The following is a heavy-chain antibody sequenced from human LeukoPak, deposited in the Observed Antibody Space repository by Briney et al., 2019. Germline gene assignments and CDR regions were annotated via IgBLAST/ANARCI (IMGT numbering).Heavy chain of an antibody. CDR2: ISGGGGNT. Sequence: GGSLTLSCAASGFTFSSYVMRWLRQAPGKGLEWVLSISGGGGNTYLGVSVKGRFTLSRDNSKNTLFLKRQSQRPGDGGVFSCAKDMGYSYEYGDYGGQGTLVTVSS. CDR3: AKDMGYSYEYGDY. D-gene: IGHD5-18*01. J-gene: IGHJ4*02. V-gene: IGHV3-23*01. CDR1: GFTFSSYV.